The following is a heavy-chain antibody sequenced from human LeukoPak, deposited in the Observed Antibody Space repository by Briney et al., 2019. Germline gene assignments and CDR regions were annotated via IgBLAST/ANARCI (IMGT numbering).Heavy chain of an antibody. CDR3: TREGYDYVWGNYRYPHMDV. J-gene: IGHJ6*03. CDR2: INPSGGST. D-gene: IGHD3-16*02. V-gene: IGHV1-46*01. Sequence: ASVKVSCKASGYAFTSYYMHWVRQAPGQGLEWMGIINPSGGSTSYAQKFQGRVTMTRDMSTSTVYMELSSLRSEDTAVYYCTREGYDYVWGNYRYPHMDVWGKGTTVTISS. CDR1: GYAFTSYY.